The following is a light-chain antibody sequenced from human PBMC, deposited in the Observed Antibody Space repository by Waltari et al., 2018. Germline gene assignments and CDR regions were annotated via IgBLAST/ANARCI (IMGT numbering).Light chain of an antibody. V-gene: IGKV1-5*01. CDR2: DAS. CDR3: QQYNTYPWT. CDR1: QSISSW. J-gene: IGKJ1*01. Sequence: DIQMTQSPSTVSASVGDRVTITCRASQSISSWLAWYQPKPGKAPKLLIYDASSLESGVPSRFSGSGSGTEFTLTISSLQPDDFAAYYCQQYNTYPWTFGQGTKVEIK.